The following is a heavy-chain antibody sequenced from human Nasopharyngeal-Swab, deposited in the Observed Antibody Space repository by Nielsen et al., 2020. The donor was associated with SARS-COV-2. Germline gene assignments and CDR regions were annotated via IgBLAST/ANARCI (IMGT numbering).Heavy chain of an antibody. Sequence: SETLSLTCSVSGSSINNYYWSWIRQPPGRGLEWIGYIYYSGSTNYNPSLKSRVTLSFDTSKNHFSPRLSSVTAADTAVYYCARRHPSRYFDYWGQGTLVTVSS. CDR3: ARRHPSRYFDY. J-gene: IGHJ4*02. V-gene: IGHV4-59*01. CDR1: GSSINNYY. CDR2: IYYSGST.